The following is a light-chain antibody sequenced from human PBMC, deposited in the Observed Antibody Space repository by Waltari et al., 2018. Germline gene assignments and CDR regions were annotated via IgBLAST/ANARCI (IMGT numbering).Light chain of an antibody. J-gene: IGKJ1*01. CDR3: QQYGTSPRT. V-gene: IGKV3-20*01. CDR1: QRVTSTY. CDR2: GAS. Sequence: EIVLTQSPGTLSLSPGARATLSCRASQRVTSTYLAWYQQKPGQAPRLLIYGASNTASGIPDRFSGSGSGTDYTLTISRLEPEDFAVYYCQQYGTSPRTFGPGTKLEIK.